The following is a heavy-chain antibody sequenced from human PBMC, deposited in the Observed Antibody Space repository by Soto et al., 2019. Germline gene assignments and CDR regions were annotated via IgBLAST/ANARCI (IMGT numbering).Heavy chain of an antibody. CDR1: GFTFSDYA. CDR2: VSHDGRNT. V-gene: IGHV3-30*18. Sequence: VQLVESGGGVVQPGRSLRLSCAASGFTFSDYAMHWVRQAPGKGLEWVAVVSHDGRNTHYADSVKGRFTISRDSSKNTVSLEMTSPSAEDTAVYFCAKGGRQWLVTSAFNYWGQGALVTVSS. CDR3: AKGGRQWLVTSAFNY. J-gene: IGHJ4*02. D-gene: IGHD6-19*01.